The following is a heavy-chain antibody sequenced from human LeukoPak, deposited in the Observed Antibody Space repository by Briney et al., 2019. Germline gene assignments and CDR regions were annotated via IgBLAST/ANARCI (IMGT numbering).Heavy chain of an antibody. CDR3: AALVTQGTIDY. CDR2: IYYSGST. J-gene: IGHJ4*02. Sequence: SETLSLTCTASGGSISSYYWSWIRQPPGKGLEWIGYIYYSGSTNYNPSLKSRVTISVDTSKNQFSLKLSSVTAADTAVYYCAALVTQGTIDYWGQGTLVTVSS. D-gene: IGHD4-11*01. CDR1: GGSISSYY. V-gene: IGHV4-59*08.